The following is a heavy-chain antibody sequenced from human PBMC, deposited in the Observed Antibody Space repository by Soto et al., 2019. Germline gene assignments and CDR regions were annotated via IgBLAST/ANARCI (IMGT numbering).Heavy chain of an antibody. J-gene: IGHJ4*02. V-gene: IGHV4-34*01. Sequence: PSETLSLTSAVYGGPFSGYYWSWIRQPPGKGLEWIGEINHSGSTNYNPSLKSRVTISVDTSKNQFSLKLSSVTAADTAVYYCARGPRGNTAKSQYYFDYWGQGTLVTVSS. CDR2: INHSGST. D-gene: IGHD5-18*01. CDR1: GGPFSGYY. CDR3: ARGPRGNTAKSQYYFDY.